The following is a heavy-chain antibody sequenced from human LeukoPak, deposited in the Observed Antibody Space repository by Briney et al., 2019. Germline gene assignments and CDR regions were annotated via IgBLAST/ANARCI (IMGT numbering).Heavy chain of an antibody. CDR2: IHYSGST. Sequence: PSETLSLTCIVSGGSISSSSYYWGWIRQPPGKGLEWIGSIHYSGSTYYNPSLKSRFTISVDTPKNQFSLKLSSVTAADTAVYYCARRAGSGSTKVFDIWGQGTMVTVSS. J-gene: IGHJ3*02. D-gene: IGHD3-10*01. CDR3: ARRAGSGSTKVFDI. CDR1: GGSISSSSYY. V-gene: IGHV4-39*01.